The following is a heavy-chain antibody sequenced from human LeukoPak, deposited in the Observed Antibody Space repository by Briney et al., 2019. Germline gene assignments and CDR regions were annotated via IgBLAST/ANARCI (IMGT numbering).Heavy chain of an antibody. V-gene: IGHV3-21*01. D-gene: IGHD5-18*01. CDR2: ISSSSSYI. CDR1: GFTFSSYS. J-gene: IGHJ4*02. CDR3: ARDPIRDPAMANHFDD. Sequence: GGSLRLSCAASGFTFSSYSMNWVREAPGKGLEWVSSISSSSSYIYYADSVKGRFTISRDNAKNSLYLQMNSLRAEDTAVYYCARDPIRDPAMANHFDDWGQGTLVTVSS.